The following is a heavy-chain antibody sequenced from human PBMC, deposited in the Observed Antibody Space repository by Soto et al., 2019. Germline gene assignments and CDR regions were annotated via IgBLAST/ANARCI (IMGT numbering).Heavy chain of an antibody. CDR2: IYATGAT. Sequence: SETLSLTCTVSGASIRGFYWSWIRKSAGKGLEWIGRIYATGATDYNPSLKSRVMMSVDTSKKQFSLKLRSVTAADTAVYYCVRDGTKTLRDWFDPWGQGISVTVSS. J-gene: IGHJ5*02. D-gene: IGHD1-1*01. CDR3: VRDGTKTLRDWFDP. V-gene: IGHV4-4*07. CDR1: GASIRGFY.